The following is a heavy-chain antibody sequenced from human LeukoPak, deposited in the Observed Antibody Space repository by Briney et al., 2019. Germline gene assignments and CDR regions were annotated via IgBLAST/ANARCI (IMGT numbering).Heavy chain of an antibody. CDR3: ARVPSYSSSWFIDY. V-gene: IGHV4-59*12. CDR2: IYYSGST. CDR1: GGSITSYY. D-gene: IGHD6-13*01. J-gene: IGHJ4*02. Sequence: SETLSLTCTVSGGSITSYYWSWIRQPPGKGLEWIGYIYYSGSTNYNPSLTSRVTISVDTSKNQFSLKLSSVTAADTAVYYCARVPSYSSSWFIDYWGQGTLVTVSS.